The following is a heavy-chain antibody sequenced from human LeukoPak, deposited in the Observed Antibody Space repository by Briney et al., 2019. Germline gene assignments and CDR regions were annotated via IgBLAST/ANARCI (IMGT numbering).Heavy chain of an antibody. V-gene: IGHV3-7*01. Sequence: EGSLRLSCAASGFTFSTYWMSWVRQAPGKGLEWVANIKQDGSEKYYVDSVKGRFTISRDNAKNSLYLQMNSLRAEDTAVYYCARGRDPKTSIVMTGTGGYWGQGTLVTVSS. J-gene: IGHJ4*02. CDR2: IKQDGSEK. CDR3: ARGRDPKTSIVMTGTGGY. CDR1: GFTFSTYW. D-gene: IGHD6-19*01.